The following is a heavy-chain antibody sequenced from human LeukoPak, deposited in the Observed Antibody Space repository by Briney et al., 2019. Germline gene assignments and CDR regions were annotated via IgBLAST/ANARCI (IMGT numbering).Heavy chain of an antibody. Sequence: GGSLRLSCAASGFTFSNYRMNWVRQAPGKGLEWVAVIWYDGSNKYYADSVKGRFTISRDNSKNTPYLQMNSLRAEDTAVYYCARGDILTGYYYYYGMDVWGQGTTVTVSS. CDR2: IWYDGSNK. V-gene: IGHV3-33*08. CDR1: GFTFSNYR. J-gene: IGHJ6*02. CDR3: ARGDILTGYYYYYGMDV. D-gene: IGHD3-9*01.